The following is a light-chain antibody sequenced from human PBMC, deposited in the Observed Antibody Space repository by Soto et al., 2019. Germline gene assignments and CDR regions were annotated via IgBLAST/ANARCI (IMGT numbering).Light chain of an antibody. CDR3: QQGYSTSPCT. J-gene: IGKJ1*01. Sequence: DIQMTQSPSSLSASVGDRVTITCRASQSISSYLNWYQQKPGKAPKLLIYAASSLQSGVPSRFSGSGSGTDFTLTISSLQPEVFATYYWQQGYSTSPCTFGQGTKVEIK. V-gene: IGKV1-39*01. CDR2: AAS. CDR1: QSISSY.